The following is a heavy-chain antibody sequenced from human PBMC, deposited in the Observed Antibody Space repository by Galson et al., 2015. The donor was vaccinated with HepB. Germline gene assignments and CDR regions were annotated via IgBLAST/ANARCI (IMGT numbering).Heavy chain of an antibody. J-gene: IGHJ4*02. CDR2: IYPSDSDT. Sequence: QSGAEVKKPGESLKISCKDSRSSFNNYWIGWVRQMPGKGLEWMGSIYPSDSDTRYSPSFQGQVTISADKSISTAYLHWSSLKASDTAMYFCARGHGSAWAFWGQGTLVTVSS. CDR3: ARGHGSAWAF. CDR1: RSSFNNYW. V-gene: IGHV5-51*01. D-gene: IGHD6-19*01.